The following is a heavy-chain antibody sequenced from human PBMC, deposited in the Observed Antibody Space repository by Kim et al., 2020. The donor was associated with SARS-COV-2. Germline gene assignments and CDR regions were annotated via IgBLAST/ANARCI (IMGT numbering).Heavy chain of an antibody. J-gene: IGHJ6*02. CDR1: GGTFSSYA. CDR3: ASWSYSSSVAYYYYGMDV. CDR2: IIPIFGTA. Sequence: SVKVSCKASGGTFSSYAISWVRQAPGQGLEWMGGIIPIFGTANYAQKFQGRVTITADESTSTAYMELSSLRSEDTAVYYCASWSYSSSVAYYYYGMDVWGQGTTVTVSS. V-gene: IGHV1-69*13. D-gene: IGHD6-6*01.